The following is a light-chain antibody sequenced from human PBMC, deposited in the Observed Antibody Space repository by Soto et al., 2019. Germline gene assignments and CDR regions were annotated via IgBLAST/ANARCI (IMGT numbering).Light chain of an antibody. CDR3: QQSYTTPYT. CDR2: AAS. V-gene: IGKV1-39*01. Sequence: DIQMTQSPSSLSASVGDRVTITCRASQSISSSLNWYQQKPGKAPKLLIYAASNLQSGVPSRLSGSGSGTDFNLTISRLQPEDFATYHCQQSYTTPYTVGQGNKLEIK. CDR1: QSISSS. J-gene: IGKJ2*01.